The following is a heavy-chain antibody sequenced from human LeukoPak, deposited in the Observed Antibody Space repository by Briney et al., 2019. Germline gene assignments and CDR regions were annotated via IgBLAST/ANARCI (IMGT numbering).Heavy chain of an antibody. CDR1: GFTFSSYW. Sequence: GGSLRLSCAASGFTFSSYWMHWVRQAPGKGLVWVSGINTDGSSTNYADSAKGRFTISRDNAKNTLYLQMNSLRAEDTAVYYCYGGNAENWGQGTLVTVSS. CDR2: INTDGSST. V-gene: IGHV3-74*01. CDR3: YGGNAEN. D-gene: IGHD4-23*01. J-gene: IGHJ1*01.